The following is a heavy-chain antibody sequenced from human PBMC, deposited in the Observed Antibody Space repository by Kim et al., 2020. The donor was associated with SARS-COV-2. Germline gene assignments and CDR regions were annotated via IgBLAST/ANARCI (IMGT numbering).Heavy chain of an antibody. CDR2: ISYDGSNK. J-gene: IGHJ5*02. CDR3: ARDYYDSSGYYNNWFDP. Sequence: GGSLRLSCAASGVIFSSYGMHWVRQAPGKGLELVAVISYDGSNKYYADSVKGRFTISRDNSKNTLYLQMNSLRAEDTAVYYCARDYYDSSGYYNNWFDPWGQGTLVTVSS. CDR1: GVIFSSYG. V-gene: IGHV3-30*04. D-gene: IGHD3-22*01.